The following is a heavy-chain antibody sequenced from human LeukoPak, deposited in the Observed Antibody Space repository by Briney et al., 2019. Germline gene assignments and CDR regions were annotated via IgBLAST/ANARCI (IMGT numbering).Heavy chain of an antibody. CDR1: GGSISSYY. V-gene: IGHV4-59*01. CDR2: IYYSGST. J-gene: IGHJ5*02. Sequence: SETLSLTCTVSGGSISSYYWSWIRQPPGKGLEWIGYIYYSGSTYYNPSLKSRVTISVDTSKNQFSLKLSSVTAADTAVYYCARTNSENYDILTGYSNWFDPWGQGTLVTVSS. CDR3: ARTNSENYDILTGYSNWFDP. D-gene: IGHD3-9*01.